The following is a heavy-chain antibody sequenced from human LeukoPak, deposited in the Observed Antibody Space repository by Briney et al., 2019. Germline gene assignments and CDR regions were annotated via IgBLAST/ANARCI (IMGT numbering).Heavy chain of an antibody. CDR2: ISAYNGNT. J-gene: IGHJ5*02. CDR1: GYTFTSYG. Sequence: GASVKVSCKASGYTFTSYGISWVRQAPGQGLEWMGWISAYNGNTNYAQKLQGRATMTTDTSTSTAYMELRSLRSDDTAVYYCAREKYYDILTGYFPWGQGTLVTVSS. V-gene: IGHV1-18*01. D-gene: IGHD3-9*01. CDR3: AREKYYDILTGYFP.